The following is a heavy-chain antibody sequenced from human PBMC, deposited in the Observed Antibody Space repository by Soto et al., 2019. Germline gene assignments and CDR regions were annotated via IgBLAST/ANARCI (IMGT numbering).Heavy chain of an antibody. J-gene: IGHJ2*01. V-gene: IGHV4-31*03. CDR3: ARVQSGWYGQIWYFDL. D-gene: IGHD6-19*01. CDR1: GGSISSGGYY. Sequence: QVQLQESGPGLVKPSQTLSLTCTVSGGSISSGGYYWSWIRQHPGKGLEWIGYIYYSGSTYYNPSLKSRVTISVDTSKNQFSLKLSSVTAADTAVYYCARVQSGWYGQIWYFDLWGRGTLVTVSS. CDR2: IYYSGST.